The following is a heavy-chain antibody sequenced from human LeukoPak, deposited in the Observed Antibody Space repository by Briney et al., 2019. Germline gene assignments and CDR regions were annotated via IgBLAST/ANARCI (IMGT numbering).Heavy chain of an antibody. CDR1: GFTFSSHD. D-gene: IGHD1-7*01. V-gene: IGHV3-23*01. J-gene: IGHJ4*02. Sequence: PGASLRLSCAASGFTFSSHDMRWVRQARGKGVEWGSGVSGSGGSTYYADSFKGRFTISRDNSKNTLYLQMNSLRTEDTAVYYCAKRVTGTTNYFDYWGQGTLVTVSS. CDR2: VSGSGGST. CDR3: AKRVTGTTNYFDY.